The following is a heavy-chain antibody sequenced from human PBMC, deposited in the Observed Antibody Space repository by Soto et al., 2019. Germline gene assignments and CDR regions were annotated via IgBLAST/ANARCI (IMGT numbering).Heavy chain of an antibody. CDR1: GFTFNSYA. V-gene: IGHV3-23*01. J-gene: IGHJ4*02. D-gene: IGHD3-16*01. CDR3: TKDALSLNLNPDY. Sequence: EVQLLESGGGLVQPGGSLRLSCAASGFTFNSYAMCWVRQAPGKGLEWVSGVSGSGGRTYYADSVKGRFTISRDNSKSMLYLQMNSLRAEDTAVYYCTKDALSLNLNPDYWGQGTLVTVSS. CDR2: VSGSGGRT.